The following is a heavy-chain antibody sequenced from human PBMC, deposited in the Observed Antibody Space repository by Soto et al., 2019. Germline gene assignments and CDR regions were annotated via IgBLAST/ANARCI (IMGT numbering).Heavy chain of an antibody. CDR2: ISAYNGNI. Sequence: QVRLVQSGAEVKKPGASVKVSCKTYGYDFTNYGINWVRQAPGQGLEWMGWISAYNGNIVYAQNFRGRATLTTDTSTVSAYMELSSLRSDDTAVYYCARAHDILTCWKFTIWGQGTLVTIPS. CDR3: ARAHDILTCWKFTI. D-gene: IGHD3-9*01. J-gene: IGHJ4*02. V-gene: IGHV1-18*01. CDR1: GYDFTNYG.